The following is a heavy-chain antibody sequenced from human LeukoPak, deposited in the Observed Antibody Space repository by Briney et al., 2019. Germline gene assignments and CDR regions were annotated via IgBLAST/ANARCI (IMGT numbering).Heavy chain of an antibody. J-gene: IGHJ4*02. CDR2: TYYRSKWYN. CDR3: ARSSGPEIAVAPLLTFDY. Sequence: SQTLSLTCAISGDSVSSNSAAWNWIRQSPSRGLEWLGRTYYRSKWYNDYAVSVKSRITINPDTSKNQFSLQLNSVTPEDTAVYYCARSSGPEIAVAPLLTFDYWGQGTLVTVSS. D-gene: IGHD6-19*01. CDR1: GDSVSSNSAA. V-gene: IGHV6-1*01.